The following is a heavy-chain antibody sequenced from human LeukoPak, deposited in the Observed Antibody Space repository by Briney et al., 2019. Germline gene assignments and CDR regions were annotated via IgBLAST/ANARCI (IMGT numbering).Heavy chain of an antibody. V-gene: IGHV3-23*01. CDR2: VSPSGGRT. CDR1: GFTFSRYA. J-gene: IGHJ4*02. CDR3: AKVRGVYCSSPACYYYDA. D-gene: IGHD2-2*01. Sequence: GGSLRLSCGASGFTFSRYAMSWVRQTPGRGLEWVAGVSPSGGRTIYADSAEGRFTISRDNSNDTVYLQLSSLRAEDSALYYCAKVRGVYCSSPACYYYDAWGQGTPVTVSS.